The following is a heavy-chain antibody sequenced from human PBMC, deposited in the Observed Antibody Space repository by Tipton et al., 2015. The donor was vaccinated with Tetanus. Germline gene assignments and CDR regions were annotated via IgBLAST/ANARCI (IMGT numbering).Heavy chain of an antibody. D-gene: IGHD6-6*01. CDR3: AKAYIAARLYYYYGMDV. J-gene: IGHJ6*02. CDR2: ISGSGGST. Sequence: SLRLSCAASGFTFSSYAMSWVRQAPGKGLEWVSAISGSGGSTYYADSVKGRFTISRDNSKNTLYLQMNSLRAEDTAVYYCAKAYIAARLYYYYGMDVWGQGTTVTVSS. V-gene: IGHV3-23*01. CDR1: GFTFSSYA.